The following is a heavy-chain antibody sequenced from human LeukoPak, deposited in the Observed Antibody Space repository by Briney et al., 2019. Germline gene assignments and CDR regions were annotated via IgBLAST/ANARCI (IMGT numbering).Heavy chain of an antibody. V-gene: IGHV3-23*01. D-gene: IGHD2-15*01. CDR2: ISGSGGST. CDR1: GFTFSSYA. CDR3: AKAARGAVAAGYYFDY. J-gene: IGHJ4*02. Sequence: GGSLRLSCAASGFTFSSYAMSWVRQAPGKGLEWVSAISGSGGSTYYADSVKRRFTIPRDNSKNTLYLQMNSLRAEGTAVYYCAKAARGAVAAGYYFDYWGQGTLVTVSS.